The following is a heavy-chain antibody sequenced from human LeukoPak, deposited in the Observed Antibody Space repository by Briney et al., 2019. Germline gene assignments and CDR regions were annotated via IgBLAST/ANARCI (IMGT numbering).Heavy chain of an antibody. CDR2: IYDSGST. J-gene: IGHJ6*03. CDR3: ARDRQELTNYYYYYMDV. CDR1: GGSINSYY. D-gene: IGHD1-26*01. V-gene: IGHV4-59*01. Sequence: SETLSLTCTVSGGSINSYYWSWIRQPPGKGLEWIGYIYDSGSTNYNPSLKSRVTISVDTSKNQFSLKLSSVTAADTAVYYCARDRQELTNYYYYYMDVWGKGTTVTVSS.